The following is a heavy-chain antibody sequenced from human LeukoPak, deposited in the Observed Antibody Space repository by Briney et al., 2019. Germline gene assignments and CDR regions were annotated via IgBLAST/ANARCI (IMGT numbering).Heavy chain of an antibody. V-gene: IGHV1-69*05. J-gene: IGHJ6*03. D-gene: IGHD2/OR15-2a*01. Sequence: SVKVSCKASGGTFSSYAISWVRQAPGQGLEWMGGIIPIFGTANYAQKFQGRVTITTDESASTAYMELSSLRSEDTAVYYCASLSMSPDYYYYYMDVWGKGTTVTVSS. CDR2: IIPIFGTA. CDR3: ASLSMSPDYYYYYMDV. CDR1: GGTFSSYA.